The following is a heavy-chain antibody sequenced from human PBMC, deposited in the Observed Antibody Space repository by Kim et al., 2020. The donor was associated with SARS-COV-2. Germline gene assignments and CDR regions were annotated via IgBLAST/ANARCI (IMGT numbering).Heavy chain of an antibody. J-gene: IGHJ4*01. CDR2: AYYSGST. CDR3: TRGSRRAVSGVVMDFD. V-gene: IGHV4-39*01. Sequence: SETLSLTCTVSGDSVSSNDYSWGWIRQPPGKGPEWIGSAYYSGSTYYNPSLKSRVTISVDMIKNQFFLRLTSVTAADTAVYYCTRGSRRAVSGVVMDFD. D-gene: IGHD2-21*01. CDR1: GDSVSSNDYS.